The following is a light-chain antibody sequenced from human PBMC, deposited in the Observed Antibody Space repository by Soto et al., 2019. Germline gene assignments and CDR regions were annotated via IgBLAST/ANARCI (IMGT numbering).Light chain of an antibody. J-gene: IGKJ1*01. V-gene: IGKV1-17*01. CDR2: GAS. CDR3: LQYNTSPWT. CDR1: QGIRND. Sequence: DIQMTQSPSSLSASVGDRVTITCRASQGIRNDLDLFQQKPAKAPERLIYGASSLQSGVPSRFNGSGSGTEFTLTIRCLQSEDFATYYCLQYNTSPWTFGQGTKVELK.